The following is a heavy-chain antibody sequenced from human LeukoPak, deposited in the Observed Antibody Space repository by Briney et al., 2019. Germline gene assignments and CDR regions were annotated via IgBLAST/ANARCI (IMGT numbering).Heavy chain of an antibody. CDR1: GFTFSSYA. CDR2: ISYDGSNK. D-gene: IGHD5-18*01. J-gene: IGHJ4*02. V-gene: IGHV3-30*04. Sequence: GGSLRLSCAASGFTFSSYAMHWVRQAPGKGLEWVAVISYDGSNKYYADSVKGRFTISRDNSKNTLYLQMNSLRAEDTAVYYCARLRGYSYGYGDYWGQGTLVTVSS. CDR3: ARLRGYSYGYGDY.